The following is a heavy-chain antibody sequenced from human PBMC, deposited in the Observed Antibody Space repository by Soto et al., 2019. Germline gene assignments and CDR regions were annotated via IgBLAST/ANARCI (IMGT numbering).Heavy chain of an antibody. V-gene: IGHV4-59*01. CDR2: IYYSGST. Sequence: PSETLSLTCTVSGGSMSSDYWSWIRQPPGKGLEWIGYIYYSGSTNYNPSLKSRVTISADASKNQFSLKLSSVTAADTAVYYCAGEPFHGYYGLGDKGYYGMDVWGQGTTVTVSS. CDR3: AGEPFHGYYGLGDKGYYGMDV. D-gene: IGHD3-10*01. CDR1: GGSMSSDY. J-gene: IGHJ6*02.